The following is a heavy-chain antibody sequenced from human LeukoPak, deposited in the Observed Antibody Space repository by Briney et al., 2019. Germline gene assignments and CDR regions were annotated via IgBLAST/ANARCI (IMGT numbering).Heavy chain of an antibody. J-gene: IGHJ3*02. D-gene: IGHD2-2*01. V-gene: IGHV1-2*02. CDR1: GYTFTGYY. Sequence: ASMKVSCKASGYTFTGYYMHWVRQAPGQGLEWMGWISPNSGGTNYAQEFQGRVTMTRDTSISTAYMELSSLRSDDTAVYYCARTGVVDRPPEAIDIWGQGTMVTVSS. CDR2: ISPNSGGT. CDR3: ARTGVVDRPPEAIDI.